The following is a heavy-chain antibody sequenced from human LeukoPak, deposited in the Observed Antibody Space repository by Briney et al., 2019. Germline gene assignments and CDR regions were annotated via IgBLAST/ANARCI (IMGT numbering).Heavy chain of an antibody. CDR2: IYYSGST. D-gene: IGHD3-22*01. Sequence: SETLSLTCTVSGGSISSYYWSWIRQPPGKGLEWIGYIYYSGSTNYNPSLKSRVTISVDTSKNQFSLKLSSVTAADTAVYYCARDQDYYDSSGYSPYFDYWGQGTLVTVSS. V-gene: IGHV4-59*01. CDR3: ARDQDYYDSSGYSPYFDY. CDR1: GGSISSYY. J-gene: IGHJ4*02.